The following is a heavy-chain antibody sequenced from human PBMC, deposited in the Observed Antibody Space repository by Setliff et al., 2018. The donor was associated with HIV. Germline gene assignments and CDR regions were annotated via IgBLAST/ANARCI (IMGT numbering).Heavy chain of an antibody. V-gene: IGHV3-23*01. CDR1: GFIFSSYA. D-gene: IGHD6-19*01. CDR3: AGESSIAVAEYFQH. CDR2: ISGSGGST. J-gene: IGHJ1*01. Sequence: PGGSLRLSCAASGFIFSSYAVSWVRQAPGKGLEWVSAISGSGGSTYYADSVKGRFTISRDNSKNTLYLQMNSLRAEDTAVYYCAGESSIAVAEYFQHWGQGTLVTVSS.